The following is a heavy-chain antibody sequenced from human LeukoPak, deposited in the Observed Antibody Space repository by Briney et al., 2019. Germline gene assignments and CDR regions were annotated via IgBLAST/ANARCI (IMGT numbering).Heavy chain of an antibody. J-gene: IGHJ6*02. CDR3: ARRLPDSSGWYYYYYGMDV. CDR1: GYTFTSYD. V-gene: IGHV1-8*01. CDR2: MNPNSGNT. D-gene: IGHD6-19*01. Sequence: ASVKVSCKASGYTFTSYDINWVRQATGQGLEWMGWMNPNSGNTGYAQKFQGRVTMTRNTSISTAYMELSSLRSEDTAVYYCARRLPDSSGWYYYYYGMDVWGQGTTVTVS.